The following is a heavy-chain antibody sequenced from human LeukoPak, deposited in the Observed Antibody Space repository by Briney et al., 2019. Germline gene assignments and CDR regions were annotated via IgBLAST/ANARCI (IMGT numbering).Heavy chain of an antibody. CDR2: ITANARSK. V-gene: IGHV3-64*02. CDR3: ARGGPAAGRFDY. D-gene: IGHD6-13*01. CDR1: GFTFSDYT. Sequence: GGSLRLSCAGSGFTFSDYTMHWVRQGSGKGLEYVSAITANARSKYHADSVRGRFTISRDNSKDTLYLQMGSLRPEDTAVYYCARGGPAAGRFDYWGQGTLVTVSS. J-gene: IGHJ4*02.